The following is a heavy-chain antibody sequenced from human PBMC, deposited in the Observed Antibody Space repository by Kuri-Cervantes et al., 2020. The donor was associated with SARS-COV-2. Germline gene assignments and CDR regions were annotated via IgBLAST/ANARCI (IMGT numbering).Heavy chain of an antibody. CDR1: GFTFSSNS. Sequence: GEALKISCAASGFTFSSNSMNWVRQAPGKGLEWVSSISSSSSYIYYADSVNGRFTISRDNAKKSLYLQMNSLRAEDTAVYYCAIMGMGIAARLTDNWLDPWGQGTLVTVSS. CDR2: ISSSSSYI. V-gene: IGHV3-21*04. CDR3: AIMGMGIAARLTDNWLDP. J-gene: IGHJ5*02. D-gene: IGHD6-6*01.